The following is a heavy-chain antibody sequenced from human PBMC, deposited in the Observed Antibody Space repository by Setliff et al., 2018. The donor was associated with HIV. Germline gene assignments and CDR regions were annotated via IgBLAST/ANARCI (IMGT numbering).Heavy chain of an antibody. CDR2: IYYSENT. V-gene: IGHV4-59*12. CDR3: ARGRLYGVVDY. Sequence: SETLSLTCTVSGGSINNYYWSWIRQPPGKGLEWIGYIYYSENTNYNPSLKSRVTISVDTSKNQFSLKLTSVTAADTAVYYCARGRLYGVVDYWGQGTRVTVSS. J-gene: IGHJ4*02. CDR1: GGSINNYY. D-gene: IGHD3-10*01.